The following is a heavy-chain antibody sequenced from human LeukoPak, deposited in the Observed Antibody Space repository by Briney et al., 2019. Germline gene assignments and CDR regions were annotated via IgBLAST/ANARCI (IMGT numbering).Heavy chain of an antibody. V-gene: IGHV4-34*01. J-gene: IGHJ4*02. CDR1: GGSFSGYY. D-gene: IGHD2-15*01. Sequence: SETLSLTCAVYGGSFSGYYWSWIRQPPGKGLEWIGEINHSGSTNYNPSLKSRVTISVDTSKNQFSLKLSSVTAADTAVYYCARPRGRMGYFDYWGQGPLVTVSS. CDR2: INHSGST. CDR3: ARPRGRMGYFDY.